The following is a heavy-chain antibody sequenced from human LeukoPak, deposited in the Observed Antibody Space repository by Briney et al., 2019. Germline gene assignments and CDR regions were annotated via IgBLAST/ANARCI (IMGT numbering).Heavy chain of an antibody. CDR2: IYYSGST. CDR1: GGSISSGGYY. J-gene: IGHJ4*02. D-gene: IGHD6-19*01. CDR3: ARRSRAVAGTSEMETFDY. V-gene: IGHV4-31*03. Sequence: SQTLSLTCTVSGGSISSGGYYWSWIRQHPGKGLEWIGYIYYSGSTYYNPSLKSRVTISVDTSKNQFSLKLSSVTAADTAVYYCARRSRAVAGTSEMETFDYWGQGTLVTVSS.